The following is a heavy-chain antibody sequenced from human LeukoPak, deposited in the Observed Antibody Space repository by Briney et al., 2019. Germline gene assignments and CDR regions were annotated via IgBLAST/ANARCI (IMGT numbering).Heavy chain of an antibody. CDR3: ARPAYPRHDSSGYYSE. J-gene: IGHJ4*02. V-gene: IGHV3-7*01. CDR1: GSTFSDYW. D-gene: IGHD3-22*01. Sequence: PGGSLRLSCAASGSTFSDYWMSWVRQAPGKGLEWVANIKQDGREKYYVDSVKGRFTISRDNAKNSLYLQMNNLRADDTAVYFCARPAYPRHDSSGYYSEWGQGTLVTVSS. CDR2: IKQDGREK.